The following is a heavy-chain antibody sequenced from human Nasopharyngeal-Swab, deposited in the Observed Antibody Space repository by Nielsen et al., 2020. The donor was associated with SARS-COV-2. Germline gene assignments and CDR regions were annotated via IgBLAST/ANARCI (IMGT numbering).Heavy chain of an antibody. CDR3: ASLLRSYCSGGSCYPNGMDV. V-gene: IGHV4-59*01. CDR2: IYYSGST. CDR1: GGSISSYY. Sequence: SETPSLTCTVSGGSISSYYWSWIRQPPGKGLEWIGYIYYSGSTNYNPSLKSRVTISVDTSKNQFSLKLSSVTAADTAVYYCASLLRSYCSGGSCYPNGMDVWGQGTTVTVSS. D-gene: IGHD2-15*01. J-gene: IGHJ6*02.